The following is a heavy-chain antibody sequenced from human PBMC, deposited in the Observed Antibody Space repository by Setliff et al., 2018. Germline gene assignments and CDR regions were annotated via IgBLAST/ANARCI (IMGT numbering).Heavy chain of an antibody. D-gene: IGHD3-3*01. V-gene: IGHV1-69*05. CDR3: ARSVGDYNFWSGYPYYMDV. Sequence: ASVKVSCKASGDSFSNYAISWVRQAPGQGLEWMGGLIPMFGTPGYAQKFQDRVTITTDESTSTAYMELNSLTSEDTAVYYCARSVGDYNFWSGYPYYMDVWGKGTTVTVSS. CDR2: LIPMFGTP. J-gene: IGHJ6*03. CDR1: GDSFSNYA.